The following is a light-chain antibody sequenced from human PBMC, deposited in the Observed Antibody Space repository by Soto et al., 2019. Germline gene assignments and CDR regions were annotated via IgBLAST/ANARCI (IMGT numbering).Light chain of an antibody. Sequence: DIQMTQSPSSLSASVGDRVTITCRASQSISSYLNWYQQKPGKAPKLLIYAASSLQSGVPSRFSGSGSTTDFTLTINSPQPEDFATYYCQQSYSTPRTFGQGTELEIK. J-gene: IGKJ2*01. CDR2: AAS. CDR1: QSISSY. CDR3: QQSYSTPRT. V-gene: IGKV1-39*01.